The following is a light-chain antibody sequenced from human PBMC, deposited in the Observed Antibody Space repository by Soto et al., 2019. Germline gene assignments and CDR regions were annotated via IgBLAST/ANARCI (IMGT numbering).Light chain of an antibody. CDR3: QVWDSGSDLYV. J-gene: IGLJ1*01. CDR2: DDA. V-gene: IGLV3-21*02. CDR1: NIESRS. Sequence: SYELTQSPSVSVAPGQTARITCGGDNIESRSVHWYQQKPGQAPILVVYDDADRPSGIPERFSGFNSGNTATLTISRVEAGDEADYWCQVWDSGSDLYVFGTGTQLTVL.